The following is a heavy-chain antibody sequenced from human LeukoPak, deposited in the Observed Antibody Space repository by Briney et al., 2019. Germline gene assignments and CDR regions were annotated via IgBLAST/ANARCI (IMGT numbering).Heavy chain of an antibody. Sequence: PSETLSLTCTVSGGSFSGYYWSWIRQPPGKGLEWIGEINHSGSTNYNPSLKSRVTISVDTSKNQFSLKLSSVTAADTAVYYCARGRPTMTQGKPYYFDYWGQGTLVTVSS. CDR3: ARGRPTMTQGKPYYFDY. CDR1: GGSFSGYY. CDR2: INHSGST. V-gene: IGHV4-34*01. D-gene: IGHD3-22*01. J-gene: IGHJ4*02.